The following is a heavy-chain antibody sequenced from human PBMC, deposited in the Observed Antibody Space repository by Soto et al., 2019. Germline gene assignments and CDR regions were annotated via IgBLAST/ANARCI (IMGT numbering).Heavy chain of an antibody. V-gene: IGHV3-30*18. CDR3: AKDGPNYFGY. J-gene: IGHJ4*02. CDR1: GFTFSSYG. CDR2: ISYDGSNK. Sequence: PGGSPRLSCAASGFTFSSYGMHWVRQAPGKGLEWVAVISYDGSNKYYADSVKGRFTISRDNSKNTLYLQMNSLRAEDTAVYYCAKDGPNYFGYWGQGTLVTVSS.